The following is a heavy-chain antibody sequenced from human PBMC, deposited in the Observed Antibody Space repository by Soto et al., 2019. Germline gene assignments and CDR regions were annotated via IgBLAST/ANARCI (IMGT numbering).Heavy chain of an antibody. CDR2: MNPNSGNT. D-gene: IGHD2-8*01. CDR1: GYTFTSYD. V-gene: IGHV1-8*01. J-gene: IGHJ6*02. Sequence: QVQLVQSGAEVKKPGASVKVSCKASGYTFTSYDINWVRQATGQGLEWMGWMNPNSGNTGYAQKFQGRVTMTRNTSISTAYMELSSLRYEDTAVYYCARSKDIVLMVYAIGGCDVWGQGTTVTVSS. CDR3: ARSKDIVLMVYAIGGCDV.